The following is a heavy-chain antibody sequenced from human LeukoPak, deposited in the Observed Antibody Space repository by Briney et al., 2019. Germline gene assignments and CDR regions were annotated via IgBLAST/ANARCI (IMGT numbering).Heavy chain of an antibody. J-gene: IGHJ1*01. D-gene: IGHD2-21*01. V-gene: IGHV1-8*01. CDR1: GYTFTSYD. CDR2: MNPNSGNT. CDR3: ARNSAGERYLQH. Sequence: GASVKVSCKASGYTFTSYDINWVRQATGQGLEWMGWMNPNSGNTGYAQKFQGRVTITRNTSISTAYMELSSLKSEETAVYYCARNSAGERYLQHWGQGTLVTVSS.